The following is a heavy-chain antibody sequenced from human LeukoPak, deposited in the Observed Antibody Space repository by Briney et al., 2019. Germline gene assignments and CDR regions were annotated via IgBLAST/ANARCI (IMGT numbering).Heavy chain of an antibody. CDR1: GFTFSTSW. J-gene: IGHJ6*03. CDR2: INPDGSEK. V-gene: IGHV3-7*01. CDR3: ARDQNGSSSWYFPYYYYYYMDV. D-gene: IGHD6-13*01. Sequence: GGSLRLSRAASGFTFSTSWMNWVRQAPGKGLEWVASINPDGSEKYSVDSVKGRFTISRDNAKNSLYLQMNSLRAEDTAVYYCARDQNGSSSWYFPYYYYYYMDVWGKGTTVTISS.